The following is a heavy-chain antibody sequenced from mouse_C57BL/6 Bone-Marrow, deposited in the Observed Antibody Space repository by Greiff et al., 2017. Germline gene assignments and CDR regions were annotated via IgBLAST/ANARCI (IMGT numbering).Heavy chain of an antibody. V-gene: IGHV8-8*01. Sequence: QVQLKESGPGILQPSQTLSLTCSFSGFSLSTFGLGVGWLRQPSGKGLDWLAHIWWDDDQYYNPALKSRLTNSKDTSKIQILLKISNVDTADTATYYCARSPYDYDGWGQGTSGTVSS. CDR2: IWWDDDQ. CDR3: ARSPYDYDG. D-gene: IGHD2-4*01. J-gene: IGHJ4*01. CDR1: GFSLSTFGLG.